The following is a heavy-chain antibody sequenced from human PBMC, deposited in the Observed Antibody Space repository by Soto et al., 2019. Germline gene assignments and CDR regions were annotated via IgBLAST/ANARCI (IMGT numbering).Heavy chain of an antibody. CDR1: GGSISSYY. Sequence: SETLSLTCTVSGGSISSYYWSWIRQPPGKGLEWIGYIYYSGSTNYNPSLKSRVTISVDTSKNQFSLKLSSVTAADTAVYYCARESCSGGSCYFDYWGQGTLVTVSS. J-gene: IGHJ4*02. CDR2: IYYSGST. CDR3: ARESCSGGSCYFDY. D-gene: IGHD2-15*01. V-gene: IGHV4-59*01.